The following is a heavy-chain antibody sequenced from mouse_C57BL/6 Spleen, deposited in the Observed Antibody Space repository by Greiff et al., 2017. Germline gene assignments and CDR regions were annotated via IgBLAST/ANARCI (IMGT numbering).Heavy chain of an antibody. D-gene: IGHD2-3*01. J-gene: IGHJ3*01. CDR2: ILPGSGST. CDR3: ARKGIYDGYYEGFAY. CDR1: GYTFTGYW. V-gene: IGHV1-9*01. Sequence: QVQLKQSGAELMKPGASVKLSCKATGYTFTGYWIEWVKQRPGHGLEWIGEILPGSGSTNYNEKFKGKATFTADTSSNTAYMQLSSLTTEDSAIDYCARKGIYDGYYEGFAYWGQGTLVTVSA.